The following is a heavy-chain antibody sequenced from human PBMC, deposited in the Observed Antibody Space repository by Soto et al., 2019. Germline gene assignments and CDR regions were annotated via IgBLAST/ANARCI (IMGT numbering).Heavy chain of an antibody. J-gene: IGHJ4*02. D-gene: IGHD6-25*01. V-gene: IGHV4-59*01. CDR2: TYHRGST. Sequence: SETLSLTCSVSGVSISSYFWSWIRQAPGRGLEWIGYTYHRGSTNYSPSLKSRVAISLDTSENQFSLKVDSVTAADTAVYYCARIGGYHGPLDYWGQGTPVTVSS. CDR1: GVSISSYF. CDR3: ARIGGYHGPLDY.